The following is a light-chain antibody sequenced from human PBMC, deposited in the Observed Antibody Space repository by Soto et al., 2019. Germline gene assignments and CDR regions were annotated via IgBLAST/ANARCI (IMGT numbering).Light chain of an antibody. CDR2: DDN. CDR3: GTWDNSLRAWL. V-gene: IGLV1-51*01. Sequence: QAVVTQPPSVSAAPGQKVTISCSGSSSNIGNNYVSWFQQFPGTAPKVLIYDDNNRPSGIPDRFSGSKSGTSATLGITGLQTGDEADYYCGTWDNSLRAWLFGGGTKLTVL. CDR1: SSNIGNNY. J-gene: IGLJ3*02.